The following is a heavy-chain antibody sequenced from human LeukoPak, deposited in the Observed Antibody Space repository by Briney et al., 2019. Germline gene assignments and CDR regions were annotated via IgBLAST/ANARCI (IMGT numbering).Heavy chain of an antibody. CDR1: GYTFTSYY. V-gene: IGHV1-46*01. CDR3: ARAIVVVTAIQGYYFDY. D-gene: IGHD2-21*02. Sequence: GASVKVSCKASGYTFTSYYMHWVRQAPGQGLEWMGIINPSGGSTSYAQKFQGRVTMTRDMSTSTVYMELSSLRSEDTAVYYCARAIVVVTAIQGYYFDYWGQGTLVTVSS. CDR2: INPSGGST. J-gene: IGHJ4*02.